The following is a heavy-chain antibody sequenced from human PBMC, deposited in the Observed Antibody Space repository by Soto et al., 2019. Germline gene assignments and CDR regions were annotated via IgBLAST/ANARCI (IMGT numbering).Heavy chain of an antibody. Sequence: QVQLVESGGGVVQPGRSLRLSCAASGFTFSSYGMHWVRQAPGKGLEWVALVWYDGGNKYYADSVKGPFTISRENSKNTLYLQMNSPRDEDTAVYYCVRAAGYSGNDYVYYYGMDVWGPGTTVTVSS. CDR2: VWYDGGNK. CDR1: GFTFSSYG. D-gene: IGHD5-12*01. V-gene: IGHV3-33*01. J-gene: IGHJ6*02. CDR3: VRAAGYSGNDYVYYYGMDV.